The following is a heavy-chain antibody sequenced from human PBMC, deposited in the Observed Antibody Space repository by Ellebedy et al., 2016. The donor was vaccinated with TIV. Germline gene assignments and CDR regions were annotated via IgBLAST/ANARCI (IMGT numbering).Heavy chain of an antibody. J-gene: IGHJ5*02. CDR2: IYSSGGT. V-gene: IGHV3-66*03. D-gene: IGHD2-8*01. CDR3: AKWGEGFDP. Sequence: GGSLRLSCAASGFTVSSNYMSWVRQAPGKGLEWVSVIYSSGGTYYAGSVKGRFTISRDNSKNTLYLQMTSLRAEDTAVYYCAKWGEGFDPWGQGTLVTVSS. CDR1: GFTVSSNY.